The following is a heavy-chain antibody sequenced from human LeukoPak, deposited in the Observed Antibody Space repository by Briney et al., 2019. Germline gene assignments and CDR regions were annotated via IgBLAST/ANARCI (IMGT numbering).Heavy chain of an antibody. CDR1: GYSFPTYW. J-gene: IGHJ4*02. CDR2: IYPGDSDT. D-gene: IGHD5-18*01. CDR3: ARSLTVAREYNYGYGY. Sequence: GKSLKISCKGSGYSFPTYWIGWVRQMPGKGLEWMGIIYPGDSDTRYSPSFQGQVTISADKSISTAYLQWSSLKASETAMYYCARSLTVAREYNYGYGYWGQGTLVTVSS. V-gene: IGHV5-51*01.